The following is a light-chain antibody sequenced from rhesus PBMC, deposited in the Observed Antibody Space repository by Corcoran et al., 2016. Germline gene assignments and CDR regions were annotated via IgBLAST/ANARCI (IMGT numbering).Light chain of an antibody. CDR1: QGIRSY. CDR3: LQYNSDPPT. V-gene: IGKV1-43*02. CDR2: KTS. Sequence: DIQMTQSPSSLSASVGDSITITCRASQGIRSYLNWYQQKQGKAPKRLIYKTSSLERVVPSIFSGSGSWTDFTLTLSSLQPEDFATYYCLQYNSDPPTFGQGTKVEIK. J-gene: IGKJ1*01.